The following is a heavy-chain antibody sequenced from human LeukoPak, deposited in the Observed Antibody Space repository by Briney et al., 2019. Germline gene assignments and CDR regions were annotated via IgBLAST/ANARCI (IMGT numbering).Heavy chain of an antibody. CDR3: ARTETYSSGWYDPFFDY. D-gene: IGHD6-19*01. CDR2: INHSGST. Sequence: SETLSLTCAVYGGSFSGYYWSWIRQPPGKGLEWIGEINHSGSTNYNPSLESRVTISVDTSKNQFSLNLRSVTAADTAVYYCARTETYSSGWYDPFFDYWGQGILVTVSS. CDR1: GGSFSGYY. V-gene: IGHV4-34*01. J-gene: IGHJ4*02.